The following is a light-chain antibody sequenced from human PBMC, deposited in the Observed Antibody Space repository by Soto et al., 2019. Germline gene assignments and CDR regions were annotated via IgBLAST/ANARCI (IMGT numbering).Light chain of an antibody. CDR3: QQYEVYPWT. CDR2: EAS. V-gene: IGKV1-5*01. Sequence: DIQMTQSPSTLSASVGDRVTITCRASQGVSRWLAWYQQKPGKAPKILIYEASSLERGVPSRFSASGSGTEFTLTISSLQPEDSATYYCQQYEVYPWTFGQGTKVDIK. CDR1: QGVSRW. J-gene: IGKJ1*01.